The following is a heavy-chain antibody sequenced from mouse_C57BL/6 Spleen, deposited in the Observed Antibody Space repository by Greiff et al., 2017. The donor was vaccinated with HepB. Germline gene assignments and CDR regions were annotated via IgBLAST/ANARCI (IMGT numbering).Heavy chain of an antibody. D-gene: IGHD1-2*01. CDR2: IDPSDSYT. J-gene: IGHJ4*01. Sequence: QVQLQQSGAELVKPGASVKLSCKASGYTFTSYWMQWVKQRPGQGLEWIGEIDPSDSYTNYNQKFKGKATLTVDTSSSTAYMQLSSLTSEDSAVYYCATGYSYYAMDYWGQGTSVTVSS. CDR1: GYTFTSYW. V-gene: IGHV1-50*01. CDR3: ATGYSYYAMDY.